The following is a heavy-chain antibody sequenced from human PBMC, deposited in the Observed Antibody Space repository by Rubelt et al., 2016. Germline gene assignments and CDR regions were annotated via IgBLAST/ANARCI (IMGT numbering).Heavy chain of an antibody. CDR2: INHSGST. CDR1: GGSVSNDY. J-gene: IGHJ4*02. D-gene: IGHD3-3*01. V-gene: IGHV4-34*10. Sequence: QVRLQESGPGLVKSSETLSLTCSVSGGSVSNDYWSWIRQPPGKGLEWIGEINHSGSTDYNPSLKSRVTISVDPSKNQFSLKLTSVTAADTAVYFCARRAIYVIFGVVTPGCFDDWGQGTLVTVSS. CDR3: ARRAIYVIFGVVTPGCFDD.